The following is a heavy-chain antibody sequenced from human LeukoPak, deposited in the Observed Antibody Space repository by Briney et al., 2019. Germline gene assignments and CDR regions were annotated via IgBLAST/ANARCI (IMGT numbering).Heavy chain of an antibody. D-gene: IGHD3-10*01. CDR3: ARSFAGTTGGY. V-gene: IGHV1-69*04. CDR2: IIPILGIA. Sequence: SVKVSCKASGGTFSSYAISWVRQAPGQGLEWMGRIIPILGIANYAQKFQGRVTITADKSTSTAYMELSSLRSEDTAVYFCARSFAGTTGGYWGQGTLVIVSS. CDR1: GGTFSSYA. J-gene: IGHJ4*02.